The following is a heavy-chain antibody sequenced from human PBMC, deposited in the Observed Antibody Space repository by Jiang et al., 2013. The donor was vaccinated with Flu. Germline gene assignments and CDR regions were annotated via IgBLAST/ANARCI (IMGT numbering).Heavy chain of an antibody. CDR2: SIPILGTS. D-gene: IGHD1-1*01. V-gene: IGHV1-69*08. CDR3: ARDLNAMDV. CDR1: GGSISNFT. J-gene: IGHJ6*02. Sequence: SGAEVKKPGSSVKVSCKASGGSISNFTISWVRQAPGQGLEWMGRSIPILGTSNYAQKFQGRVTITADKSTNTAYMAVSGLRFEDTAVYYCARDLNAMDVWGQGTTVTVPS.